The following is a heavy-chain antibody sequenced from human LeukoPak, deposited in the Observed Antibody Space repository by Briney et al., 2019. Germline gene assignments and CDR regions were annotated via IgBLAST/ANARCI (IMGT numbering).Heavy chain of an antibody. Sequence: GGSLRLSCAASGFTFSSYTMHWVRQAPGKGLEWVAVISYDGNDKYYADPVKSRFTISRDISKSTLYLQMNSLTPEDTAVYYCAMKGGTVITYRPFDYWGQGILVTVSS. CDR1: GFTFSSYT. D-gene: IGHD2/OR15-2a*01. V-gene: IGHV3-30*04. J-gene: IGHJ4*02. CDR3: AMKGGTVITYRPFDY. CDR2: ISYDGNDK.